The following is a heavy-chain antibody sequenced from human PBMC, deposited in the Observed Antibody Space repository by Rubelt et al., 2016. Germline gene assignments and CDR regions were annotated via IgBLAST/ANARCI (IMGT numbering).Heavy chain of an antibody. Sequence: SYYWSWIRQPPGKGLEWVAYIYSSGSVNYNPSLRSRVTISKDTSKNQFSLKLNSVTAADTAVYYCARDQRDTAMVNARGGWFDPWGQGTLVTVSS. D-gene: IGHD5-18*01. J-gene: IGHJ5*02. V-gene: IGHV4-59*12. CDR3: ARDQRDTAMVNARGGWFDP. CDR1: SYY. CDR2: IYSSGSV.